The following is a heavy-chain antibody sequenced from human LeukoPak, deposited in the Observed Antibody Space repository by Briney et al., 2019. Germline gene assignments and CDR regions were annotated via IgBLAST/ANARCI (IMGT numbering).Heavy chain of an antibody. Sequence: PSETLSLTCSVSGASINNYYWTWIRQPPGKGLEWIGYVYHTGASGYHPSLKSRVAMSLDTSENQVSLNLRSVTAADTAVYFCTRVDGGHFDYWGQGTLVTVSS. J-gene: IGHJ4*02. CDR3: TRVDGGHFDY. CDR2: VYHTGAS. D-gene: IGHD2-15*01. CDR1: GASINNYY. V-gene: IGHV4-59*01.